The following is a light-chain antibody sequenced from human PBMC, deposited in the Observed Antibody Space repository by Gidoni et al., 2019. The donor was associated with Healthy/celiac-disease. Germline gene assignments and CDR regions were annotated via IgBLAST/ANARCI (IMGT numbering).Light chain of an antibody. CDR3: QQYNNWPGT. V-gene: IGKV3-15*01. J-gene: IGKJ1*01. CDR2: VAS. Sequence: ESATLSCRASQNVSSNLDWYQQKPGQAPRLLIYVASTRATGIPARFSGSGSGTDFTLTISSLQSEDFAVYYCQQYNNWPGTFGQGTKVEIK. CDR1: QNVSSN.